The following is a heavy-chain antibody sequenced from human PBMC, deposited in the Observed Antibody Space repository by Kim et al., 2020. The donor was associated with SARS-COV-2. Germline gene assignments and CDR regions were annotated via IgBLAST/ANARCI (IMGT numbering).Heavy chain of an antibody. CDR1: GFTFNIFG. V-gene: IGHV3-7*01. J-gene: IGHJ4*02. CDR3: ARDRGWDYVGDPGFDY. Sequence: GGSLRLSCAASGFTFNIFGMSWVRQAPGKGLEWVASIKGDGSELFYVDSVKGRFTFSRDNAKNSVFLQMNSLRVEDTAVYYCARDRGWDYVGDPGFDYWGQGTLATVSS. D-gene: IGHD3-10*01. CDR2: IKGDGSEL.